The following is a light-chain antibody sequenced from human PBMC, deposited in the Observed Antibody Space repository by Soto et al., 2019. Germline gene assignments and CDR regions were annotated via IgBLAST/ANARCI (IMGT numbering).Light chain of an antibody. CDR1: SSDVGAYNY. CDR3: NSYAGTSYV. J-gene: IGLJ1*01. Sequence: QSALTQPASVSGTPGQSITISCTGTSSDVGAYNYVPWYQQYPGKAPKLIIYDVSNRPSGVSCRFSGSKSGNAASLTISELQAEDEADYYCNSYAGTSYVFGTGTKVTV. CDR2: DVS. V-gene: IGLV2-14*01.